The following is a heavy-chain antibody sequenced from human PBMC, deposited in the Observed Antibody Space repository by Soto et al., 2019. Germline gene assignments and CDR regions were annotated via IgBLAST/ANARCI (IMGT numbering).Heavy chain of an antibody. Sequence: GGSLRLSCTTSGFTFSDYGMSWVRRATGKGLEWVGFIRSKSSGGTTEYAASGKGRFIISRDDSKSIAYLQMNSLKTEDTAVYYCTGRDFWSPYYTGDYWGQGTLVTVSS. CDR2: IRSKSSGGTT. CDR3: TGRDFWSPYYTGDY. CDR1: GFTFSDYG. V-gene: IGHV3-49*04. D-gene: IGHD3-3*01. J-gene: IGHJ4*02.